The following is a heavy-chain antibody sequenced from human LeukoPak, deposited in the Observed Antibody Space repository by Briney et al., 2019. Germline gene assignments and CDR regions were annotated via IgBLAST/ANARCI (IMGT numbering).Heavy chain of an antibody. CDR2: ISDEGDRD. V-gene: IGHV3-30*04. D-gene: IGHD6-19*01. CDR3: ARDSRRRIAVPGPALDY. J-gene: IGHJ4*02. Sequence: GTSLTLSCAASGFRFANYALHWVRQSPGKGLEWLAVISDEGDRDYYGHSVKGRLSISRDNSQNTLYLRVHSVVPEDSAIYYCARDSRRRIAVPGPALDYWGQGSLVAVSS. CDR1: GFRFANYA.